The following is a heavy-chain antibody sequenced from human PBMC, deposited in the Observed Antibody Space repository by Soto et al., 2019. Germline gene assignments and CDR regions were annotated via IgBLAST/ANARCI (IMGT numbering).Heavy chain of an antibody. CDR1: GYFIGAVGYY. J-gene: IGHJ5*02. V-gene: IGHV4-31*03. CDR3: ARMYSSGSGWFHP. CDR2: FYSSGSI. D-gene: IGHD6-19*01. Sequence: SETLSLTCFVSGYFIGAVGYYWIWLLHHPGKGLEWIGSFYSSGSIIYNPSLRSRVSITGDMSTNQFSMSLTSVTAADTARYYCARMYSSGSGWFHPWGQGTLVTVSS.